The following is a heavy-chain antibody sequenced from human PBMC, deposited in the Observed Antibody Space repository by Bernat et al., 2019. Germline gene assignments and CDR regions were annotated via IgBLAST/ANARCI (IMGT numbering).Heavy chain of an antibody. J-gene: IGHJ4*02. CDR2: INHSGST. CDR1: GGSFSGYY. CDR3: ARGRYCSSTSCYSTDY. D-gene: IGHD2-2*01. V-gene: IGHV4-34*01. Sequence: QVQLQQWGAGLLKPSETLSLTCAVYGGSFSGYYWSWIRQPPGKGLEWIGEINHSGSTNYNPSLKCRVTISVDTSKNQFSLKLSSVTAADTAVYYCARGRYCSSTSCYSTDYWGQGTLVTVSS.